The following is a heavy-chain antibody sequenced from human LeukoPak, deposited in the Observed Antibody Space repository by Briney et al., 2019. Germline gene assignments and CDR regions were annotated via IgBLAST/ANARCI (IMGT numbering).Heavy chain of an antibody. Sequence: SETLFLTCTVSGGSISSYYWSWIRQPPGKGLEWIGYIYYSGSTNYNPSLKSRVTISVDTSKNQFPLKLSSVTAADTAVYYCARLNGSSSWYVASRYYYYGMDVWGQGTTVTVSS. CDR3: ARLNGSSSWYVASRYYYYGMDV. V-gene: IGHV4-59*08. J-gene: IGHJ6*02. CDR2: IYYSGST. CDR1: GGSISSYY. D-gene: IGHD6-13*01.